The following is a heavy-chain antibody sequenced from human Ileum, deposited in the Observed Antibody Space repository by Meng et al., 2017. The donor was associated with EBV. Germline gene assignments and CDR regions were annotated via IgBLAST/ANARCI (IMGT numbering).Heavy chain of an antibody. CDR3: ASAYDYGDYEAFAY. D-gene: IGHD4-17*01. Sequence: QPPHQVSGPGLVKPSETLSLTCTVSCGPISTGNFYWGWIRQSPGKALECIGTIYYRGNTFYNPSLKSRLTISIDTSKNEFSLTLRSVTAADTALYYCASAYDYGDYEAFAYWGPGSLVTVSS. J-gene: IGHJ4*02. V-gene: IGHV4-39*07. CDR2: IYYRGNT. CDR1: CGPISTGNFY.